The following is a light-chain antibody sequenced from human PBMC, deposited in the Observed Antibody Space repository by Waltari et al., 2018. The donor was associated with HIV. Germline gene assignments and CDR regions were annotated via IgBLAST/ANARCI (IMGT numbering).Light chain of an antibody. J-gene: IGKJ2*01. CDR1: RSVQTW. CDR2: RAS. Sequence: DIQMAQSPSILYAWVGGRAPIPCRASRSVQTWVAWLQPKPGRSPKPLIYRASALEPGVPSRFRGSGSGTDFTLTISSLQPDDFATYYCQQYDSPPYTFGQGT. CDR3: QQYDSPPYT. V-gene: IGKV1-5*03.